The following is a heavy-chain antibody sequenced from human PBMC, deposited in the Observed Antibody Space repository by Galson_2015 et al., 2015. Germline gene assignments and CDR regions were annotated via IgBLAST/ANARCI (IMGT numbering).Heavy chain of an antibody. D-gene: IGHD1-14*01. V-gene: IGHV3-9*01. CDR1: GFTLDDYA. CDR3: AKGTLTFSPLTAFDI. J-gene: IGHJ3*02. Sequence: SLRLSCAASGFTLDDYAMHWVRQAPGKGLEWVSGISWNSGSIGYADSVKGRFTISRDNAKNSLYLQMNSLRAEDTALYYCAKGTLTFSPLTAFDIWGQGTMVTVSS. CDR2: ISWNSGSI.